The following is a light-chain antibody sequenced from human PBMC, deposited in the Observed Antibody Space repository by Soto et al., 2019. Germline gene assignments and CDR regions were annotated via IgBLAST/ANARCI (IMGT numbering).Light chain of an antibody. V-gene: IGKV3-15*01. CDR2: GAS. CDR1: QSISDT. J-gene: IGKJ1*01. CDR3: QQYNNWPWT. Sequence: EIVMTQSPATLSVSPGGRATLSCRASQSISDTLAWYQQKPGQAPRLLIHGASTRATGFPARFSGSGSGTDFTLTISSLQSEDFAVYSCQQYNNWPWTLGQGTKVDIK.